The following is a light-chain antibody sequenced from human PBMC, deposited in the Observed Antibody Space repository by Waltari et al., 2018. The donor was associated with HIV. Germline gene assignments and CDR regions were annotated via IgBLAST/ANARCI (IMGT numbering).Light chain of an antibody. Sequence: DVVITHSPHSLALSLGLRATINCNSSQSIFYSSKNANFLAWYQQNPGQTPKLLIYWASTRASGVPDRFSGSGSRTDFTLSISSLQSEDVAVYFCQQYYSTPPTFGQGTRVEIK. CDR2: WAS. CDR3: QQYYSTPPT. V-gene: IGKV4-1*01. J-gene: IGKJ1*01. CDR1: QSIFYSSKNANF.